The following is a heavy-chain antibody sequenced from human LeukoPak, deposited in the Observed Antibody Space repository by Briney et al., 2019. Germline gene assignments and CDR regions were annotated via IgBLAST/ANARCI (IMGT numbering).Heavy chain of an antibody. CDR1: GYTFTGYY. CDR2: INPNSGGT. Sequence: ASVKVSCKASGYTFTGYYMHWVRQAPGQGLEWMGWINPNSGGTNYAQKFQGRVTTTRDTSISTAYMELSRLRSDDTAVYYCARGAAAPYYYYMDVWGKGTTVTVSS. D-gene: IGHD6-13*01. CDR3: ARGAAAPYYYYMDV. V-gene: IGHV1-2*02. J-gene: IGHJ6*03.